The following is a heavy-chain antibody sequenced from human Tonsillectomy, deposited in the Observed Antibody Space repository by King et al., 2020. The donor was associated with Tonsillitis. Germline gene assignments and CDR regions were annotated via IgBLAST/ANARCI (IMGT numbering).Heavy chain of an antibody. Sequence: VQLVESGGGLVKLGGSLRLSCAASGFTFSSYSMNWVRQAPGKGLEWVSSISSSSSYIYYADSVKGRFTIARDNAKNSLYLQMNSLRAEDTAVYYCARAGGYCSSTGCQRGGYYYYSYYMDVWGKGTTVTVSS. V-gene: IGHV3-21*01. J-gene: IGHJ6*03. CDR2: ISSSSSYI. CDR3: ARAGGYCSSTGCQRGGYYYYSYYMDV. CDR1: GFTFSSYS. D-gene: IGHD2-2*01.